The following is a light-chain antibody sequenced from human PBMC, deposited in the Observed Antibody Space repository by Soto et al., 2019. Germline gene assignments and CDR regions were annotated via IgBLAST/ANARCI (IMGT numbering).Light chain of an antibody. CDR1: SSDVGGYNY. J-gene: IGLJ2*01. Sequence: QSALTQPPSASGSPGQSVTISCTGTSSDVGGYNYVSWYQQHPGKAPKLMIYEVNKRPSGVPDRFSGSKSGNTAYLTVSGLQAEDEADYYCSSYAGRNTFGVFGGGTQLTVL. V-gene: IGLV2-8*01. CDR2: EVN. CDR3: SSYAGRNTFGV.